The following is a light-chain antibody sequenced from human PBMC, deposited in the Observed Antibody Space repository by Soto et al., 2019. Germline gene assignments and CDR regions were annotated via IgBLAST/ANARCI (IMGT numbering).Light chain of an antibody. CDR1: SSDVGGYNF. J-gene: IGLJ2*01. CDR3: TSYTSSSTLV. Sequence: QSALTQPASVSGSPGQSITISCTGTSSDVGGYNFVSWYHQHPGKAPKLLTYAVTNRPSGISNRFSGSKSGNTASLTISGLQAEDEADYYCTSYTSSSTLVFGGGTKLTVL. CDR2: AVT. V-gene: IGLV2-14*01.